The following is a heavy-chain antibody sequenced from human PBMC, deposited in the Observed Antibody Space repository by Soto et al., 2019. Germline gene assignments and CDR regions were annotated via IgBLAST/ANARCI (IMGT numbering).Heavy chain of an antibody. CDR3: AKGRYYDSSGYGYFDY. CDR2: ISGSGGST. CDR1: GFTFSSYA. J-gene: IGHJ4*02. V-gene: IGHV3-23*01. D-gene: IGHD3-22*01. Sequence: HPGGSLRLSCAASGFTFSSYAMSWVRQAPGKGLEWVSAISGSGGSTYYADSVKGRFTISRDNSKNTLYLQMNSLRAEDTAVYYCAKGRYYDSSGYGYFDYWGQGTLVTVSS.